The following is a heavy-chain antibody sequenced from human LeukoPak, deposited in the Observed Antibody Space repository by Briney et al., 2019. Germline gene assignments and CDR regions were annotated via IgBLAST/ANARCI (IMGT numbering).Heavy chain of an antibody. Sequence: GASVKVSCKVSGYTLTELSMHWVRQAPGKGLEWMGGFDPDDGETIYAQKFQGRLTMTGDTSTYTAYMELSSLESEDTAMYYCSTETSRFFDWSLSYWGQGTLVTVSS. CDR3: STETSRFFDWSLSY. CDR2: FDPDDGET. J-gene: IGHJ4*02. D-gene: IGHD3-9*01. CDR1: GYTLTELS. V-gene: IGHV1-24*01.